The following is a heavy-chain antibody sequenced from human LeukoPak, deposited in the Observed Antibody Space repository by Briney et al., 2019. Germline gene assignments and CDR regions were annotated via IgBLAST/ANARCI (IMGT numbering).Heavy chain of an antibody. D-gene: IGHD2-15*01. CDR2: ISGSGGST. V-gene: IGHV3-23*01. Sequence: PGGSLRLSCAASGFTFSSHGMSWVRQAPGKGLEWVSSISGSGGSTYYADSVKGRFTISRDNSKNTLYLQMNSLRAEDTAIYYCAKNGDRGAYCTGGTCYPYFYYYMDVWGKGTTVTI. J-gene: IGHJ6*03. CDR1: GFTFSSHG. CDR3: AKNGDRGAYCTGGTCYPYFYYYMDV.